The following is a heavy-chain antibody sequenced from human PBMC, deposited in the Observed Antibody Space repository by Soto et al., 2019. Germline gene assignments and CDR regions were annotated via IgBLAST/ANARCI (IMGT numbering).Heavy chain of an antibody. J-gene: IGHJ4*02. Sequence: SETLSLTCTVSGGSISSGGYYWSWIRQHPGKGLEWIGYIYYSGSTYYNPSLKSRVTISVDTSKNQFSLKLSSVTAADTAVYYCARVGVTMIVVHFDYWGQGTLVTVSS. CDR2: IYYSGST. D-gene: IGHD3-22*01. V-gene: IGHV4-31*03. CDR1: GGSISSGGYY. CDR3: ARVGVTMIVVHFDY.